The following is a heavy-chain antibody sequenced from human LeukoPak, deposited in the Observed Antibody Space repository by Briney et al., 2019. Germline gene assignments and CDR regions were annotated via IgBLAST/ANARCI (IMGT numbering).Heavy chain of an antibody. CDR2: ISYSGSA. CDR3: ATLEVVVTSYYFDY. J-gene: IGHJ4*02. D-gene: IGHD2-21*02. V-gene: IGHV4-59*08. Sequence: SETLSLTCTVSGGSISSYYWSWIRQPPGKGLEWIGYISYSGSANYNPSLESRVTISVDTSKNQFSLKLSSVTAADTAVYYCATLEVVVTSYYFDYWGQGTLVTVSS. CDR1: GGSISSYY.